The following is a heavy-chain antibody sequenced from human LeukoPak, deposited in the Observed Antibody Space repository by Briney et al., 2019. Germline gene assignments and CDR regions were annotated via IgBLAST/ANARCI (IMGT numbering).Heavy chain of an antibody. CDR3: ARPGYYDSSGYYYRVIGAFDI. D-gene: IGHD3-22*01. Sequence: ASQTLSLTCAVYGGSFSGYYWSWLRQPPGKGLEWIGEINHSGSTYYNPSLKSRVTISVDTSKNQFSLKLSSVTAADTAVYYCARPGYYDSSGYYYRVIGAFDIWGQGTMVTVSS. CDR1: GGSFSGYY. V-gene: IGHV4-34*01. CDR2: INHSGST. J-gene: IGHJ3*02.